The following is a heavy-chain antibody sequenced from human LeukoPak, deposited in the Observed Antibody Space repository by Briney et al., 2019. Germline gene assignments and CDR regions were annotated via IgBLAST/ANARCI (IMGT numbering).Heavy chain of an antibody. D-gene: IGHD5-18*01. CDR1: GGSISSYY. CDR2: IYTSGST. V-gene: IGHV4-4*09. CDR3: ARHLGFGFSDY. Sequence: KPSETLSLTCTVSGGSISSYYCSWIRQPPGKGLEWIGYIYTSGSTNYNPSLKSRVTISVDTSKNQFSLKLSSVTAADTAVYYCARHLGFGFSDYWGQGTLVTVSS. J-gene: IGHJ4*02.